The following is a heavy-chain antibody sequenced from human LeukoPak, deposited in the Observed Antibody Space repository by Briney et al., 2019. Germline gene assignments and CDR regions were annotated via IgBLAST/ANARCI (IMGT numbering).Heavy chain of an antibody. Sequence: ASVKVSCKASGYTFTSYGISWVRQAPGQGLEWMGWISAYSGNTNYAQKLQGRVTMTTDTSTSTAYMELRSLRSDDTAVYYCARDRTLLWFGELSDYWGQGTLVTVSS. D-gene: IGHD3-10*01. CDR1: GYTFTSYG. CDR2: ISAYSGNT. CDR3: ARDRTLLWFGELSDY. J-gene: IGHJ4*02. V-gene: IGHV1-18*01.